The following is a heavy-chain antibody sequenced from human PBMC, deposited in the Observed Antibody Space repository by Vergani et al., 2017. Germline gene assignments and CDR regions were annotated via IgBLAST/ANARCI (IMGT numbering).Heavy chain of an antibody. J-gene: IGHJ4*02. D-gene: IGHD6-19*01. CDR1: GFTFSSYS. V-gene: IGHV3-21*01. CDR3: AKGAVAGRGKDDY. CDR2: ISSSSSYI. Sequence: EVQLVESGGGLVKPGGSLRLSCAASGFTFSSYSMNWVRQAPGKGLEWVSSISSSSSYIYYADSVKGRFTISRDNAKNSLYLQMNSLRAEDTAVYYCAKGAVAGRGKDDYWGQGTLVTVSS.